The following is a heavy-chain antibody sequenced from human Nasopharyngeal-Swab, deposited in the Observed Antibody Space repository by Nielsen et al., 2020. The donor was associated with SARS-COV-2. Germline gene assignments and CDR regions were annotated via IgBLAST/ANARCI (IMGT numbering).Heavy chain of an antibody. CDR3: ARDRRWFGESDDAFDI. D-gene: IGHD3-10*01. J-gene: IGHJ3*02. CDR1: GGSINSYY. CDR2: IYTSGST. V-gene: IGHV4-4*07. Sequence: SETLSLTCTVPGGSINSYYWSWIRQTAGKGLEWIGRIYTSGSTNYNPSLKSRVTMSVDTSKNQFSLKLSSVTAADTAVYYCARDRRWFGESDDAFDIWGQGTMVTVSS.